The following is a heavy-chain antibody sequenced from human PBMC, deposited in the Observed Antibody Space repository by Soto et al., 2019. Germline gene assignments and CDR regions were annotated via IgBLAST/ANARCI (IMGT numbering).Heavy chain of an antibody. J-gene: IGHJ4*02. V-gene: IGHV1-46*01. CDR1: GYTFTNYY. D-gene: IGHD5-12*01. CDR3: ARGWYAMVATHLDY. CDR2: INPSAGST. Sequence: ASVKVSCKASGYTFTNYYIHWVRQAPGQGLEWMGIINPSAGSTSYAQKFQGRVAMTRDTSTSTVYMQLSSLRSDDTAVYYCARGWYAMVATHLDYWGQGTLVTVSS.